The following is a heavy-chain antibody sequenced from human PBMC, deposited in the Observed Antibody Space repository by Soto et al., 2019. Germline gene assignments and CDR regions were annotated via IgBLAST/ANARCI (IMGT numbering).Heavy chain of an antibody. Sequence: GGSLRLSCAASGFTVSSNYMSWVRQAPGKGLEWVSAISGSGGYTYYADSVKGRFTISRDNSKNTLYLQMNSLRAEDTAVYYCAKGLYYYESSAYMGYWGQGTLVTVSS. J-gene: IGHJ4*02. CDR1: GFTVSSNY. CDR2: ISGSGGYT. D-gene: IGHD3-22*01. CDR3: AKGLYYYESSAYMGY. V-gene: IGHV3-23*01.